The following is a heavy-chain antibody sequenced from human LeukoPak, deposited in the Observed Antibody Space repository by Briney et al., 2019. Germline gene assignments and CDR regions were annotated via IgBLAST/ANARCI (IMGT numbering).Heavy chain of an antibody. D-gene: IGHD3-10*01. J-gene: IGHJ5*02. Sequence: ASVKVSCKASGYTFTSYDINWVRQATGQGLEWMGWMNPNSSNTGYAQKFQGRVTMTRNTSISTAYMELSSLRSEDTAVYYCASSFGGSGSYYATFDPWGQGTLVTVSS. CDR3: ASSFGGSGSYYATFDP. CDR2: MNPNSSNT. V-gene: IGHV1-8*01. CDR1: GYTFTSYD.